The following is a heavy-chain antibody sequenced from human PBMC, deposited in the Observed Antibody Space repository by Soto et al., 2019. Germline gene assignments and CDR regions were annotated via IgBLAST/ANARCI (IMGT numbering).Heavy chain of an antibody. CDR1: GFTFSSYA. V-gene: IGHV3-23*01. Sequence: EVQLLESGGGLVQPGGSLRLSCAASGFTFSSYAMSWVRQAPGKGLEWVSGISGSGDSTYYADSVKGRFTISRDNSKKTLYLQMNSLRAEDTAVYYCAKGVPGIAVAGTGYFPHWGQGTLVTVSS. CDR3: AKGVPGIAVAGTGYFPH. D-gene: IGHD6-19*01. CDR2: ISGSGDST. J-gene: IGHJ1*01.